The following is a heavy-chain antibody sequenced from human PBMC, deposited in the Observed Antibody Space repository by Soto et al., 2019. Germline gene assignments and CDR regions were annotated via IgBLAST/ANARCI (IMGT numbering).Heavy chain of an antibody. CDR2: IYWDDDK. CDR1: GFSLSTSGVG. D-gene: IGHD5-12*01. V-gene: IGHV2-5*02. Sequence: QITLKESGPTLVKPTQTLTLTCTFSGFSLSTSGVGVGWTRQPPGKALEWLALIYWDDDKRYSPSLKSRLTITKDTSKNQVVLTMTNMDPVDTATYYCAHRVVATTPLYYFDYWGQGTLVTVSS. CDR3: AHRVVATTPLYYFDY. J-gene: IGHJ4*02.